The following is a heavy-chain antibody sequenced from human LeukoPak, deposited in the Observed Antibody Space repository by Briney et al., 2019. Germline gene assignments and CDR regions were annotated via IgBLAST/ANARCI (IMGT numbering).Heavy chain of an antibody. Sequence: GGSLRLSCAASGFTFSDYYMSWIRQAPGKGLEWVSYISSSSTYTNYADSVKGRFTISRDNAKNSLYLQMNSLRPEDTAVYYCAMYRNYGDRDYWGQGTPVTVSS. V-gene: IGHV3-11*06. CDR3: AMYRNYGDRDY. J-gene: IGHJ4*02. CDR2: ISSSSTYT. CDR1: GFTFSDYY. D-gene: IGHD4-17*01.